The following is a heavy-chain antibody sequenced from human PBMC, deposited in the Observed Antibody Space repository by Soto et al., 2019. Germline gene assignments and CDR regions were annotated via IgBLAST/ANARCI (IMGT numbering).Heavy chain of an antibody. D-gene: IGHD3-22*01. CDR1: GFTFSGSA. CDR3: TSGYYDSSGPN. CDR2: IRTKAHSYET. J-gene: IGHJ4*02. Sequence: GGSLRLSCAASGFTFSGSAMHWVRQASGKGLEWVGRIRTKAHSYETDYSESVKGRFTISRDDSNNSAYLQMNSLKTEDTAVYYCTSGYYDSSGPNWGQGTLVTVSS. V-gene: IGHV3-73*01.